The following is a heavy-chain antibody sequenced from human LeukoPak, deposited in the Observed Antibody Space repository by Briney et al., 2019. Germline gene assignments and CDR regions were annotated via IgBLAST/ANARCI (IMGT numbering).Heavy chain of an antibody. D-gene: IGHD6-19*01. CDR2: IGTGGDI. CDR3: ARGGIAVSGIDLEDY. V-gene: IGHV3-13*01. Sequence: GGSLRLSCAVSGFTFSRCDMFWFRQVPGKGLEWVSTIGTGGDIYYSDSVKGRFTISRENAKNSLYLQMNSLSAGDTAVYFCARGGIAVSGIDLEDYWGQGTLVTVSS. CDR1: GFTFSRCD. J-gene: IGHJ4*02.